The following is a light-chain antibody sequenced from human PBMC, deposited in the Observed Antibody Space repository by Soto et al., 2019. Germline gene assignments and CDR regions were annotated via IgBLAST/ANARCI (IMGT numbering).Light chain of an antibody. CDR2: TNY. J-gene: IGLJ1*01. CDR1: SSNIGTNP. V-gene: IGLV1-44*01. CDR3: AAWDDSLNGHV. Sequence: QSVLTQPHSASGTPGQRVTISCSGSSSNIGTNPVNWYQQLPGTAPKLLIYTNYQRPSGVPDRFSGSKSGTSASLAISGLQSEDEADYYCAAWDDSLNGHVFGTGTKLTVL.